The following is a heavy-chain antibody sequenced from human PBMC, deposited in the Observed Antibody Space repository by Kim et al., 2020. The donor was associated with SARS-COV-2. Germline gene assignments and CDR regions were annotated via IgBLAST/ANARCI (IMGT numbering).Heavy chain of an antibody. Sequence: SETLSLTCTVSGGSISSSSYYWGWIRRPPGKGLEWIGSIYYSGSTYYNPSLKSRVTISVDTSKNQFSLKLSSVTAADTAVYYCARQRPRGYSGYDLPDYWGQGTLVTVSS. D-gene: IGHD5-12*01. CDR1: GGSISSSSYY. J-gene: IGHJ4*02. CDR3: ARQRPRGYSGYDLPDY. V-gene: IGHV4-39*01. CDR2: IYYSGST.